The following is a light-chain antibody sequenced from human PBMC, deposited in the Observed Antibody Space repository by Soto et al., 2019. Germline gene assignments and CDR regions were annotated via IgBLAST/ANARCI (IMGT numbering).Light chain of an antibody. V-gene: IGLV3-1*01. Sequence: SYELTQPPSVSVYPGQTASITCSGDKLGDKYTCWYQQKPGQSPVLVIFQDNTRPSGIPERFSGSNSGNTATLTISGTQAIDEADYYCQARDSSTVIFGGGTKLTVL. CDR1: KLGDKY. CDR2: QDN. CDR3: QARDSSTVI. J-gene: IGLJ2*01.